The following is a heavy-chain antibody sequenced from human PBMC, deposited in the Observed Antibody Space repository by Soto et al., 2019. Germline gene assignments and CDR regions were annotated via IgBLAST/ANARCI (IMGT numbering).Heavy chain of an antibody. CDR3: AHVERGTETTVVDAFDI. Sequence: QVQLQQWGAGLLKPSETLSLTCAVYGGFVSSGSYYWSWIRQPPGKGLEWIGEMSHSGGTHFNPSRKSRVTIAVDTSKNPFSLKMSSVTAADTALYYCAHVERGTETTVVDAFDIWGPGTMVTVSS. J-gene: IGHJ3*02. V-gene: IGHV4-34*01. CDR2: MSHSGGT. D-gene: IGHD1-1*01. CDR1: GGFVSSGSYY.